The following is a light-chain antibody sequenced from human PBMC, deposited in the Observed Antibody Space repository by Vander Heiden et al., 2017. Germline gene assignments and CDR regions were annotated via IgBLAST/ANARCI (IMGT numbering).Light chain of an antibody. CDR2: KAS. CDR1: ALPKQY. Sequence: SYELTQPPSVSVSQGQTARLTCSGDALPKQYAYWYQQKPGQAPVLVIYKASERPSGIPERFSGSSSGTTVTLTISGVQAEDEADYYCQSADSSGTYVVFGGGTKLTVL. CDR3: QSADSSGTYVV. V-gene: IGLV3-25*03. J-gene: IGLJ2*01.